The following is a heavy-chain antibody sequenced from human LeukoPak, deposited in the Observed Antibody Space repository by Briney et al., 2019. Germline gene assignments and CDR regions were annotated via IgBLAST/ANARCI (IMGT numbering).Heavy chain of an antibody. V-gene: IGHV4-59*01. Sequence: PSETLSLTCTVSGGAISGYYSSWIRQPPGKGLEWIAYIFYSGSTNYNPSLKSRVTISVDTSKNQFSLKLSSVTAADTAVYYCARTTSNGSALYWGQGPLVTVSS. D-gene: IGHD2-2*01. J-gene: IGHJ4*02. CDR2: IFYSGST. CDR3: ARTTSNGSALY. CDR1: GGAISGYY.